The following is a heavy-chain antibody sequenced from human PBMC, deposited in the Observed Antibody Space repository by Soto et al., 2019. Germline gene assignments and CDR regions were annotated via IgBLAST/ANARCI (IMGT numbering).Heavy chain of an antibody. CDR3: ARSRYCGGDCFGAFDI. V-gene: IGHV1-69*13. D-gene: IGHD2-21*02. CDR1: GGTFSSYA. Sequence: SVKVSCKASGGTFSSYAISWVRQAPGQGLEWMGGIIPIFGTANYAQKFQGRVTITADESTSTAYMELSSLRSEDTAVYYCARSRYCGGDCFGAFDIWGQGTMVTVSS. CDR2: IIPIFGTA. J-gene: IGHJ3*02.